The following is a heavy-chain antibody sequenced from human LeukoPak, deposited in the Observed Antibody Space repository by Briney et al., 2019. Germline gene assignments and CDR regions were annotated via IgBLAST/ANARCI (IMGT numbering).Heavy chain of an antibody. V-gene: IGHV3-9*01. Sequence: GGSLRLSCAASGFTFDDYAMHWVRQAPGKGLEWVSGISWNSGSIGYADSVKGRFTISRDNAKNSLCLQMNSLRAEDTALYYCAKVEGTYYYDSSGSRGAFDIWGQGTMVTVSS. J-gene: IGHJ3*02. CDR3: AKVEGTYYYDSSGSRGAFDI. CDR1: GFTFDDYA. CDR2: ISWNSGSI. D-gene: IGHD3-22*01.